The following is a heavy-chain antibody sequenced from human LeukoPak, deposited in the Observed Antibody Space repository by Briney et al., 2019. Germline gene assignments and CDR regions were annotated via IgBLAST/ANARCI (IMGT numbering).Heavy chain of an antibody. Sequence: SETLSLTCTVSGGSISSGGYYWSWIRQHPGKGLEWIGYIYYSGSTYYNPSLKSRVTISLDTSKNQFSLKLSSVTAADTAVYYCARELDYGDYGGFDYWGQGTLVTVSS. CDR2: IYYSGST. V-gene: IGHV4-31*03. CDR3: ARELDYGDYGGFDY. D-gene: IGHD4-17*01. J-gene: IGHJ4*02. CDR1: GGSISSGGYY.